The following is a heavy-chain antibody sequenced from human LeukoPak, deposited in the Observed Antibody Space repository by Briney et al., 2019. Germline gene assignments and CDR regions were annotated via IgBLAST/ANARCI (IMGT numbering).Heavy chain of an antibody. J-gene: IGHJ4*02. V-gene: IGHV3-53*01. CDR1: GFTVSSNY. CDR2: IYGGDST. Sequence: SGGSLRLSSAVSGFTVSSNYMSWVRQAPGKGLEWVSGIYGGDSTYYADSVKGRFTISRDNSKNTLYLQMNSLRAEDTAVYYCASESPLYYDGNSGFWGQGALVTVSS. D-gene: IGHD4-23*01. CDR3: ASESPLYYDGNSGF.